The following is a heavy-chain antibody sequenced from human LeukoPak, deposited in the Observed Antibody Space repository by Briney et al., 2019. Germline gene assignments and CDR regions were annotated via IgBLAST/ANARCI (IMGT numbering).Heavy chain of an antibody. D-gene: IGHD3-10*01. Sequence: GGSLRLSCAASGFSFSNYAMHWVRQAPGKGLEWVAIISYDGSNKYYGDSVKGRFTISRDNSKNTLYLENKSLRAEDTAVYFCAKEWGPYGSGSRYMNGMDVWGQGTTVTVSS. CDR3: AKEWGPYGSGSRYMNGMDV. V-gene: IGHV3-30*18. CDR1: GFSFSNYA. J-gene: IGHJ6*02. CDR2: ISYDGSNK.